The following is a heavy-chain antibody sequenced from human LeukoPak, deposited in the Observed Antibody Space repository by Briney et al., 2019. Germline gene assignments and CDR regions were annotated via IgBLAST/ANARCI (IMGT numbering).Heavy chain of an antibody. Sequence: GGSLRLSCAASGFTFNTYRMHWVRQAPGKGLEYVSGISINGDSTYYVNSVKGRFTISRDNSKNTLHLQMGSLRAEDMAVYYCARGMGIVVEETRYYYYYMDVWGKGTTVTVSS. D-gene: IGHD2-15*01. CDR1: GFTFNTYR. CDR3: ARGMGIVVEETRYYYYYMDV. J-gene: IGHJ6*03. V-gene: IGHV3-64*01. CDR2: ISINGDST.